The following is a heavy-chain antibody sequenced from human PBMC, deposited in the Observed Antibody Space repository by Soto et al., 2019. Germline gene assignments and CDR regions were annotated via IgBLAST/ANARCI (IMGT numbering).Heavy chain of an antibody. D-gene: IGHD1-26*01. CDR2: IRSKANSYAS. Sequence: EVQLVESGGGLVQPGGSLKLSCAASGFTFSDSGMHWVRQASGKGLEWVGRIRSKANSYASAYAASVKGRFTISRDDSKNTAYLQMNSLKTEDMAVYYCTRWERGSQMTFDYWGQGTLVTVSS. CDR3: TRWERGSQMTFDY. J-gene: IGHJ4*02. V-gene: IGHV3-73*02. CDR1: GFTFSDSG.